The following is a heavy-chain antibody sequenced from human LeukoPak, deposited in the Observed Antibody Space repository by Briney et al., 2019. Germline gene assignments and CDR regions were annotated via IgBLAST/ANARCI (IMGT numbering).Heavy chain of an antibody. V-gene: IGHV3-13*01. CDR2: ICTAGDT. Sequence: GGSLRLSCAASGFTFSSYDMHWVRHATGKGLQWVSAICTAGDTYYPGSVKSRFTISRENAKNSLYLQMNSLRAGDTAVYYCARGLHLSSPRDDAFDIWGQGTMVTVSS. D-gene: IGHD6-19*01. CDR3: ARGLHLSSPRDDAFDI. J-gene: IGHJ3*02. CDR1: GFTFSSYD.